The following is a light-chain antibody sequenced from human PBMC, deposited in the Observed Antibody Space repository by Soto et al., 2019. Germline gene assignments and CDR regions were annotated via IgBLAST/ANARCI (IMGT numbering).Light chain of an antibody. CDR1: QSVSRN. V-gene: IGKV3-15*01. CDR2: GAS. J-gene: IGKJ1*01. CDR3: QQYNNWPRT. Sequence: EIVMTQSPATLSVSPGERATLSCRASQSVSRNLAWYQQRPGQAPRLLISGASTRATGIAARFSGSGSGTEFTLTISSLQSEDFAVYYCQQYNNWPRTFGQGTKVDIK.